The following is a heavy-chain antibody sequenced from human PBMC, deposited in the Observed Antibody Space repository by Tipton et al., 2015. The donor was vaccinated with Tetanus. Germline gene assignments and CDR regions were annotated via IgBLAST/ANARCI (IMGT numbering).Heavy chain of an antibody. J-gene: IGHJ5*02. D-gene: IGHD5-18*01. CDR2: IYYSGST. Sequence: TLSLTCTVSGGSISSSSYYWGWIRQPPGKGLEWIGSIYYSGSTYYNPSLKSRVTISVDTSKNQFSLKLSSVTAADTAVYYCARHIRGYSYGLHWFDPWGQGTLVTVSS. CDR3: ARHIRGYSYGLHWFDP. V-gene: IGHV4-39*01. CDR1: GGSISSSSYY.